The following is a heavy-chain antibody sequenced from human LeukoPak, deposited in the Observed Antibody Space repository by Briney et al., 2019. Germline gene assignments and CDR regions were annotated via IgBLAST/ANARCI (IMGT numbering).Heavy chain of an antibody. D-gene: IGHD2-2*01. CDR2: IYTSGST. J-gene: IGHJ3*02. CDR3: ARVPPLIVVVPAAHNDAFDI. Sequence: SQTLSLTCTVSGGSISSGSYYWSWIRQPAGKGLEWIARIYTSGSTNYNPSLKSRVTISVDTSKNQFSLKLSSVTAADTAVYYCARVPPLIVVVPAAHNDAFDIWGQGTMVTVSS. CDR1: GGSISSGSYY. V-gene: IGHV4-61*02.